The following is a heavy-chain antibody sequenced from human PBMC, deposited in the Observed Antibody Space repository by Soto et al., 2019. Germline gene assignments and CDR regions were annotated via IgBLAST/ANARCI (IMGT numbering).Heavy chain of an antibody. CDR2: ISYDGSNK. CDR1: GFTFSSYG. D-gene: IGHD3-9*01. J-gene: IGHJ6*02. Sequence: GGSLRLSCAASGFTFSSYGMHWVRQAPGKGLEWVAVISYDGSNKYYADSVKGRFTISRDNSKNTLYLQMNSLRAEDTAVYYCAKDILRYFDWLSPGWGMDVWGQGTTVTVSS. CDR3: AKDILRYFDWLSPGWGMDV. V-gene: IGHV3-30*18.